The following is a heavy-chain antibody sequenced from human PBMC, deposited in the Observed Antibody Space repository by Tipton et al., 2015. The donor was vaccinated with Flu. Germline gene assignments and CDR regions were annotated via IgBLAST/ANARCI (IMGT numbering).Heavy chain of an antibody. CDR2: ITPSGGTK. Sequence: SLRLSCAASGFTFSSYEMNWVRQAPGKGLEWVSHITPSGGTKYYADAVRGRFTISRDNAKNSLYLQMNSLGVEDTAVYYCTRGFIRLCDYWGQGTLVAVSS. V-gene: IGHV3-48*03. D-gene: IGHD3-16*02. J-gene: IGHJ4*02. CDR3: TRGFIRLCDY. CDR1: GFTFSSYE.